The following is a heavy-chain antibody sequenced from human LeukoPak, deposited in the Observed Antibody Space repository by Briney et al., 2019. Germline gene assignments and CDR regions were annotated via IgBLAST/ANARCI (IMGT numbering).Heavy chain of an antibody. CDR2: IYYSGST. D-gene: IGHD3-10*01. CDR3: ARDRTGNSYYYGSGSYYNGVGNYYGMDV. V-gene: IGHV4-59*12. Sequence: SETLSLTCTVSGGSISSYYWSWIRQPPGKGLEWIGYIYYSGSTNYNPSLKSRVTISVDTSKNQFSLKLSSVTAADTAVYYRARDRTGNSYYYGSGSYYNGVGNYYGMDVWGQGTTVTVSS. CDR1: GGSISSYY. J-gene: IGHJ6*02.